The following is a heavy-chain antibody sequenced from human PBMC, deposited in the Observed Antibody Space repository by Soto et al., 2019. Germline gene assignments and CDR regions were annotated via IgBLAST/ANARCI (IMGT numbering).Heavy chain of an antibody. V-gene: IGHV3-48*03. Sequence: EVQLVESGGGLVQPGGSLRLSCAASGFTFSSYDMNWVRQAPGKGLEWVSYISHSGSTTSYADSVMGRFTISRDDAKNSLYLQMHSLRAEDTAIYFCARALFGSYYYYYHLAVLGQGTTVTVSS. D-gene: IGHD3-16*01. CDR3: ARALFGSYYYYYHLAV. CDR2: ISHSGSTT. J-gene: IGHJ6*02. CDR1: GFTFSSYD.